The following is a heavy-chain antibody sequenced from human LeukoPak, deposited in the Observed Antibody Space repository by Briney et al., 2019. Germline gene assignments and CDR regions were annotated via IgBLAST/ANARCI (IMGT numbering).Heavy chain of an antibody. CDR3: ARGSGWYFP. CDR1: GFTFSNYW. D-gene: IGHD6-19*01. Sequence: GGSLRLSCAASGFTFSNYWMSWVRQAPGKGLEWVVNIKQDGSENYYVDSVKGRFTISRDNAKNSLYLQMNSLRAEDTAVYYCARGSGWYFPWGQGTLVTVSS. J-gene: IGHJ5*02. CDR2: IKQDGSEN. V-gene: IGHV3-7*01.